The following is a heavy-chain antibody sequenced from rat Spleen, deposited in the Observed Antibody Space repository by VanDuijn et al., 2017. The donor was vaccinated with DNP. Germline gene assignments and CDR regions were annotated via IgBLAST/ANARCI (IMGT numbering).Heavy chain of an antibody. CDR2: INKDSSTI. Sequence: EVKLVESGGGLVQPGRSLKLSCAASGFNFNAYWMGWVRQVPGKGLEWIGEINKDSSTITYTPSLKDKFTISRDNAQTTLYLQMIKLGSEDTAIYCCARVHTTGSVFDYWGQGVMVTVSS. V-gene: IGHV4-2*01. D-gene: IGHD1-7*01. CDR1: GFNFNAYW. J-gene: IGHJ2*01. CDR3: ARVHTTGSVFDY.